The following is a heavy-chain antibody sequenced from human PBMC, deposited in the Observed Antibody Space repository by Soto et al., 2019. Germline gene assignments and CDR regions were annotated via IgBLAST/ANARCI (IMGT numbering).Heavy chain of an antibody. CDR3: AKLFYYYDSSGYYQSDAFDI. CDR1: GFTFSSYA. D-gene: IGHD3-22*01. Sequence: PGGSLRLSCAASGFTFSSYAMSWVRQAPGKGLEWVTAISGSGGSTYYADSVKGRFTISRDNSKNTLYLQMNSLRAEDTAVYYCAKLFYYYDSSGYYQSDAFDIWGQGTMVTVSS. CDR2: ISGSGGST. V-gene: IGHV3-23*01. J-gene: IGHJ3*02.